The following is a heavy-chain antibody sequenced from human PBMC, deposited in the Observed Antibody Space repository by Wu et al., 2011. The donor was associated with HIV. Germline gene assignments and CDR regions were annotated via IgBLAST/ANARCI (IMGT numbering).Heavy chain of an antibody. V-gene: IGHV1-46*01. CDR1: GYTFSNYY. CDR2: INPSGGST. D-gene: IGHD3-22*01. CDR3: TRGGAVTYYYDSSGSSDWCFDL. J-gene: IGHJ2*01. Sequence: QVQLVQSGAEVKKPGASVKVSCKASGYTFSNYYMHWVRQAPGQGLEWMGIINPSGGSTNYAQRFQGRVTMTRDTSTSTVYMELSSLRSEDTAVYYCTRGGAVTYYYDSSGSSDWCFDLWGRGDPGHCLL.